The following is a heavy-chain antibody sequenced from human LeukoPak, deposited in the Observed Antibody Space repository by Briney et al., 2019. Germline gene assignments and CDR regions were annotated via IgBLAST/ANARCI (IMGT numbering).Heavy chain of an antibody. J-gene: IGHJ5*02. CDR2: ISYDGSNK. D-gene: IGHD1-26*01. V-gene: IGHV3-30-3*01. Sequence: GGSLRLSCAASGFTFSSYAMHWVRQAPGKGLEWVAVISYDGSNKYYADSVKGRFTISRDNSKNTLYLQMNSLRAEDTAVYYCAIIAGAHSPWGQGTLVTVSS. CDR1: GFTFSSYA. CDR3: AIIAGAHSP.